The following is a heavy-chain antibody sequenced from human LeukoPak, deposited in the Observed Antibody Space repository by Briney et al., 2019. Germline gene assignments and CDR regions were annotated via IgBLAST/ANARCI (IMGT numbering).Heavy chain of an antibody. Sequence: SETLSLTCTVSGGSISFYYWSWIRQPPGKGLEWIGHIYSTGSTNYNPSLKSRVTISVDTSMTQFSLRLSSVTAADTAVYYCARDIRTYYYGSGYYFDYWGQGTLVTVSS. CDR1: GGSISFYY. J-gene: IGHJ4*02. V-gene: IGHV4-59*01. CDR2: IYSTGST. CDR3: ARDIRTYYYGSGYYFDY. D-gene: IGHD3-10*01.